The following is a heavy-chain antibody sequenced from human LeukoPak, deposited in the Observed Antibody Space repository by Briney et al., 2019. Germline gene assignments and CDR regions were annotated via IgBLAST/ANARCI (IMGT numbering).Heavy chain of an antibody. J-gene: IGHJ6*02. CDR3: ARGPPYCSSTSCRKTKSYGMDV. Sequence: GASVKVSCKASGYTFTSYVINGVRQATGQGLEWMGWMNPNSGNTGYAQKFQGKVTMTRNTSISTAYMELSSLRSEDTAVYYCARGPPYCSSTSCRKTKSYGMDVWGQGTTVTVSS. V-gene: IGHV1-8*01. CDR2: MNPNSGNT. CDR1: GYTFTSYV. D-gene: IGHD2-2*01.